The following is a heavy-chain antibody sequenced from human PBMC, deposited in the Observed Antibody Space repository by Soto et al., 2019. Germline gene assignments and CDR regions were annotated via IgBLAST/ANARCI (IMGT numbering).Heavy chain of an antibody. CDR1: GYTFTSYG. D-gene: IGHD2-2*01. J-gene: IGHJ3*02. CDR3: ARERGDIVVLPAAMGPEDAFDI. CDR2: ISAYNGNT. Sequence: ASVKVSCKASGYTFTSYGISWVRQAPGQGLEWMGWISAYNGNTNYAQKLQGRVTMTTDTSTSTAYMELRSLRSDDTAVYYCARERGDIVVLPAAMGPEDAFDIWGQGTMVTVSS. V-gene: IGHV1-18*01.